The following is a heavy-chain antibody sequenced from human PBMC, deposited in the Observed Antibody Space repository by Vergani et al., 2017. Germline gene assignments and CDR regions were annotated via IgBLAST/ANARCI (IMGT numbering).Heavy chain of an antibody. Sequence: QVQLVQSGAEVKKPGASVKVSCKASGYTFTSYYMHWVRQAPGQGLEWMGIINPSGGSTSYAQTFQGRVTMTRDTSTSTVYMELSSLGAEDTAVYYCAKVLEVFPLWGQGTLVTVSS. CDR1: GYTFTSYY. J-gene: IGHJ4*02. V-gene: IGHV1-46*01. D-gene: IGHD2-8*01. CDR3: AKVLEVFPL. CDR2: INPSGGST.